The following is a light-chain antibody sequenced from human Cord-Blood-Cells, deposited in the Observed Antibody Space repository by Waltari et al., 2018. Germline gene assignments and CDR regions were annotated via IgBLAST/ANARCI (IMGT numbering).Light chain of an antibody. CDR3: QQYNSYSWT. J-gene: IGKJ1*01. CDR1: QSIGSW. Sequence: IQMTQSPPTLYASVGDRVTVTCRASQSIGSWLAWYQQKPGKAPKLLIYAASSLQSGVPSRFSGSGSGTEFTLTISSLQPDDFATYYCQQYNSYSWTFGQGTKVEIK. V-gene: IGKV1-5*01. CDR2: AAS.